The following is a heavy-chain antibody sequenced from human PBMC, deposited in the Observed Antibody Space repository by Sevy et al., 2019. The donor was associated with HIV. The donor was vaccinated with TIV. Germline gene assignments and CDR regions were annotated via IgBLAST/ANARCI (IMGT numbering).Heavy chain of an antibody. D-gene: IGHD2-15*01. CDR2: ISGSGGST. V-gene: IGHV3-23*01. CDR1: GFTFSSYA. Sequence: GGSLRLSCAASGFTFSSYAMTWVRQAPGKGLEWVSLISGSGGSTFYADSVKGRFTISRDNSKNTLYLQMNSLRADDPAVYYCAKDGGYRSPSLANWGQGTLVTVSS. J-gene: IGHJ4*02. CDR3: AKDGGYRSPSLAN.